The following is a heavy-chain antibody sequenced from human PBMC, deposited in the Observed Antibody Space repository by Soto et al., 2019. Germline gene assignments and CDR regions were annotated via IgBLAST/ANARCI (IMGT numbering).Heavy chain of an antibody. V-gene: IGHV4-59*08. CDR1: GGSISSYY. CDR2: IYYSGST. D-gene: IGHD3-10*01. Sequence: SETLSLTCTVPGGSISSYYWSWIRQPPGRGVEWFGYIYYSGSTNYNPPLKSRVTISVDTSKNQFSLKLSSVTAADTAVYYCARLYPTRSYYYGSGRKYNWFDPWGQGTLVTVSS. CDR3: ARLYPTRSYYYGSGRKYNWFDP. J-gene: IGHJ5*02.